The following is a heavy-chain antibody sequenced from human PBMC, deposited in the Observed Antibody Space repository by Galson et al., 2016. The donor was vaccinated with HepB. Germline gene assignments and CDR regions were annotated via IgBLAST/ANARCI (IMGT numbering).Heavy chain of an antibody. Sequence: SLRLSCAASGFTFSNFGMSWVRQVPGKGLEWVSLISGSGGTTSHADSVEGRFTVSRDNSKNTVYLQMNNQRAEDTAIYYCARDGVRWSPVEYFHYWGQGTLVTVSP. V-gene: IGHV3-23*01. D-gene: IGHD3-3*01. J-gene: IGHJ1*01. CDR3: ARDGVRWSPVEYFHY. CDR1: GFTFSNFG. CDR2: ISGSGGTT.